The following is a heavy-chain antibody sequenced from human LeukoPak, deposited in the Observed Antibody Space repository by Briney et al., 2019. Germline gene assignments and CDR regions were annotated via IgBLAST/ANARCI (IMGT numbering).Heavy chain of an antibody. CDR2: IRSNAYGGTT. CDR3: TRGGVNYDYVWGNPYYFGY. D-gene: IGHD3-16*01. V-gene: IGHV3-49*03. J-gene: IGHJ4*02. Sequence: GGSLRLSCTASGFTFGDYAMSWFRQAPGKGLEWVGFIRSNAYGGTTEYAASVKGRFTISRDDYKSIAYLQMNSLKTEDTAVYYCTRGGVNYDYVWGNPYYFGYWGQGTLVTVSS. CDR1: GFTFGDYA.